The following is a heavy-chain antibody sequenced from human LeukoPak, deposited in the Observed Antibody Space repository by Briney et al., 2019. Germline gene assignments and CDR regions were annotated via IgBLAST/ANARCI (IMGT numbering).Heavy chain of an antibody. V-gene: IGHV1-69*06. D-gene: IGHD3-16*01. CDR2: IIPIFGTT. CDR3: ARDNDSRDPPHFDY. CDR1: GFTFTNYN. Sequence: SVKVSCKASGFTFTNYNMHWVRQAPGQGLEWMGGIIPIFGTTNYARKFRGRVTLTADKSTRTAYMELSSLGSEDTAVYYCARDNDSRDPPHFDYWGQGTLVTVSS. J-gene: IGHJ4*02.